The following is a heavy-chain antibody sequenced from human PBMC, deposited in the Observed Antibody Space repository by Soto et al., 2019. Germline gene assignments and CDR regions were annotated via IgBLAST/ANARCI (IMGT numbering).Heavy chain of an antibody. D-gene: IGHD1-26*01. CDR1: GFAFSTYG. J-gene: IGHJ4*02. V-gene: IGHV3-30*03. Sequence: QVQLVESGGGVVQPGRSLRLSCAASGFAFSTYGMHWVRQAPGKGLEWVAVTTSDGARINYADSVKGRFTISRDNYRTTLYLQMNSLRIDDTAVYYCARKNPGREWELPDYCGQGTLVTVSS. CDR3: ARKNPGREWELPDY. CDR2: TTSDGARI.